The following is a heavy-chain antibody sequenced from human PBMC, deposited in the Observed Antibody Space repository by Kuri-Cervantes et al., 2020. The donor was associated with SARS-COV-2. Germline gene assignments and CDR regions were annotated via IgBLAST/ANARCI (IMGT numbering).Heavy chain of an antibody. CDR3: ASAVASLFDY. D-gene: IGHD6-19*01. Sequence: GGSLRLSCAASGFTFSDHYMDWVRQAPGKGLEWVGRTRSKANSYTTEYAASVKGRFTISRDDSKNSLYLQMNSLKTEDTAVYYCASAVASLFDYWGQGTLVTVSS. V-gene: IGHV3-72*01. CDR1: GFTFSDHY. J-gene: IGHJ4*02. CDR2: TRSKANSYTT.